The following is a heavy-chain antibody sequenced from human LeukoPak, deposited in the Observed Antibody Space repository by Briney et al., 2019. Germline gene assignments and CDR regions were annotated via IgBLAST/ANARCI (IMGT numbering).Heavy chain of an antibody. V-gene: IGHV1-2*02. J-gene: IGHJ4*02. Sequence: GGSPRLSCAASGFTFSSYAMHWVRQAPGQGLEWMGWINPNSGGTNYAQKFQGRVTMTRDTSISTAYMELSRLRSDDTAVYYCARWVAGFDYWGQGTLVTVSS. CDR1: GFTFSSYA. D-gene: IGHD1-26*01. CDR3: ARWVAGFDY. CDR2: INPNSGGT.